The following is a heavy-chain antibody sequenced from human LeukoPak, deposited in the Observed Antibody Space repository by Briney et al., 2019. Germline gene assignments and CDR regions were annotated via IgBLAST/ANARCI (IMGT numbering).Heavy chain of an antibody. V-gene: IGHV1-3*01. CDR2: IHADSGNT. J-gene: IGHJ3*02. CDR3: TIGLAGDWDAFDI. CDR1: GYTFTTCA. D-gene: IGHD6-19*01. Sequence: ASVKVSCKTSGYTFTTCAVHWVRQTPGQRLEWMGWIHADSGNTKYSQKLQGRVAIARDTSASTIYMELTSLRIEDTAVYFCTIGLAGDWDAFDIWGLGTMVTVSS.